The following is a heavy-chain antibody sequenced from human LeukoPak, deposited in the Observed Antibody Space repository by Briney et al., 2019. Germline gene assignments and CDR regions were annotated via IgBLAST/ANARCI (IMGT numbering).Heavy chain of an antibody. V-gene: IGHV3-30*02. Sequence: GGSLRLSCAASGFTFSSYGMHWVRQAPGKGLEWVAFIRYDGSNKYYADSVKGRFTISRDNSKYTLLLQMYSLRAEDTALFYCAKGDGIQVWSTIDDWGQGTLVTVSS. J-gene: IGHJ4*02. CDR1: GFTFSSYG. CDR2: IRYDGSNK. CDR3: AKGDGIQVWSTIDD. D-gene: IGHD5-18*01.